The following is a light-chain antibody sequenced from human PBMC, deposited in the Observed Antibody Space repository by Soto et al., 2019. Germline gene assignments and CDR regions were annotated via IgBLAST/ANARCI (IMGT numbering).Light chain of an antibody. CDR3: CSYAGSSAWV. J-gene: IGLJ3*02. Sequence: QSALTQPASVSGSPGQSITISCTGTSSDVGSYNLVSWYQQHPGKVPNLMIYEGNKRPSGISNRFSGSKSGNTASLTISGLHAEDEADYYCCSYAGSSAWVFGGGTKLTVL. CDR2: EGN. V-gene: IGLV2-23*01. CDR1: SSDVGSYNL.